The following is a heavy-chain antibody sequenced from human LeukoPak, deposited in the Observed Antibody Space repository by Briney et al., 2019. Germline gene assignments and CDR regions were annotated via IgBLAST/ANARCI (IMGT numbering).Heavy chain of an antibody. J-gene: IGHJ3*02. CDR1: GGSISSGNYY. CDR2: IYTSGST. V-gene: IGHV4-61*02. D-gene: IGHD6-13*01. Sequence: SETLSLTCIVSGGSISSGNYYWTWIRQPAGKGLEWIGRIYTSGSTNYNPSLKSRVTISVDTSKNQFSLKLSSVTAADTAVYYCARAVSSSWHKPGAFDIWGQGTMVTVSS. CDR3: ARAVSSSWHKPGAFDI.